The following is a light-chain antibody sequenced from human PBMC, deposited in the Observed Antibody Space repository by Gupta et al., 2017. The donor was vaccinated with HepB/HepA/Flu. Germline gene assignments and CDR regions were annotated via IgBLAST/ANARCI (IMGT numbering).Light chain of an antibody. J-gene: IGLJ2*01. CDR3: QSYDSSLSVV. V-gene: IGLV1-40*01. CDR1: SSNIGAGYD. CDR2: GNS. Sequence: SVLTQPPSVSGAPGQRVTISCTGISSNIGAGYDVHWYQQLPGTAPKLLIYGNSNRPSGVPDRFSGSKSGTSASLAITGLQAEDEADYYCQSYDSSLSVVFGGGTKLTVL.